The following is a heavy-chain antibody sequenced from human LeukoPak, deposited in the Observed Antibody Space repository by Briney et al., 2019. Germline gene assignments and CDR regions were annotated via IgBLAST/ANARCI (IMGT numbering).Heavy chain of an antibody. CDR3: ASRHCSGGDCYFAGADPFDH. CDR1: GFTVSSTY. Sequence: GGSLRLSCAASGFTVSSTYMSWVRQSPGKGLEWVSVVYKDGKMFYIDSVKGRFAISRDTSKNTVYLQMNNLRAEDRAVYYCASRHCSGGDCYFAGADPFDHWGQGTLVTVSS. CDR2: VYKDGKM. D-gene: IGHD2-21*01. J-gene: IGHJ4*02. V-gene: IGHV3-53*01.